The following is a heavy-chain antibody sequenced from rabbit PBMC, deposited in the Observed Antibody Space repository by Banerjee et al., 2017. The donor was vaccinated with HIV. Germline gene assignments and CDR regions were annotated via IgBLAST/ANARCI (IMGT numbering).Heavy chain of an antibody. J-gene: IGHJ4*01. CDR3: ARGGTGSDWDL. Sequence: QEQLVESGGGLVQPEGSLTLTCTASGFSFSSTYYMSWVRQAPGKGLEWIACIVAGSSISTYYASWAKGRFTISKTSSTTVTLQMTSLTAADTATYFCARGGTGSDWDLWGQGTLVTVS. CDR1: GFSFSSTYY. D-gene: IGHD7-1*01. CDR2: IVAGSSIST. V-gene: IGHV1S45*01.